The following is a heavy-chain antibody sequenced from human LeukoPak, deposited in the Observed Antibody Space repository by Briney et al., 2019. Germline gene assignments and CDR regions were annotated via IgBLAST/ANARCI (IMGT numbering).Heavy chain of an antibody. J-gene: IGHJ4*02. CDR1: GYTFTGYY. Sequence: ASVKVSCKASGYTFTGYYMHWVRQAPGQGLEWMGWINPNSGGTNYAQKFQGRVTMTRDTSISTAYMELSRLRSDDTAVYYCARDSATMVRGVIKGDYWGQGTLVTVSS. CDR2: INPNSGGT. D-gene: IGHD3-10*01. CDR3: ARDSATMVRGVIKGDY. V-gene: IGHV1-2*02.